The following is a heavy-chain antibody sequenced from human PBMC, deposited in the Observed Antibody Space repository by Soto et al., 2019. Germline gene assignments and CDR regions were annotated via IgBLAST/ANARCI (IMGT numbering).Heavy chain of an antibody. V-gene: IGHV3-23*01. Sequence: GGSLRLSCAASGFTFSSYAMSWVRQAPGKGLEWVSVISGSGGTTYYADSVKGRFTVSRDNSKNTLYLQMNSLRAEDTAVYYCAKAVGPVASTSYFDEWGQGTLVTVSS. CDR3: AKAVGPVASTSYFDE. D-gene: IGHD6-19*01. CDR2: ISGSGGTT. J-gene: IGHJ4*02. CDR1: GFTFSSYA.